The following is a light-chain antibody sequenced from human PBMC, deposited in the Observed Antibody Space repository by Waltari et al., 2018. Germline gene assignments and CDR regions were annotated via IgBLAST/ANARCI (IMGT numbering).Light chain of an antibody. V-gene: IGKV4-1*01. CDR1: QSILYSSSNKNY. CDR3: QQYYSSPRT. Sequence: DIVMTQSPDSLAVSLGERATINCKSSQSILYSSSNKNYLAWYQQKPGQPPKLLIYWASTRESGVPDRFSGSGSGTDFTLTISSLQAEDVAVYYCQQYYSSPRTFGGGTKVEI. J-gene: IGKJ4*01. CDR2: WAS.